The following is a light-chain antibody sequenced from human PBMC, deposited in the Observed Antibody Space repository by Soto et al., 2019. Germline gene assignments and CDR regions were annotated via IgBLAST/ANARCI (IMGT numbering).Light chain of an antibody. CDR1: QSVSSSY. V-gene: IGKV3-20*01. J-gene: IGKJ1*01. Sequence: EIVLTQSPGTLSLSPGERATLSCRASQSVSSSYLAWYQQKPGQAPRPLIYGASSRAIGIPDKFSGSGSGTDFTLTISRLEPEDVAVYYCQQYGRSPWTFGQGTKVEIK. CDR3: QQYGRSPWT. CDR2: GAS.